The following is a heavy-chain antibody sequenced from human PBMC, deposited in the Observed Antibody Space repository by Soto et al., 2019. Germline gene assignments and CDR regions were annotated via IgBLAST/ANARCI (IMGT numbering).Heavy chain of an antibody. CDR2: INHSGST. Sequence: SETLSLTCAVYGGSFCGYYWSWIRQPPGKGLEWIGEINHSGSTNYNPSLKSRVTISVDTSKNQFSLKLSSVTAADTAVYYCASTDYDSSGYFLWGQGTLVTASS. D-gene: IGHD3-22*01. CDR3: ASTDYDSSGYFL. CDR1: GGSFCGYY. J-gene: IGHJ4*02. V-gene: IGHV4-34*01.